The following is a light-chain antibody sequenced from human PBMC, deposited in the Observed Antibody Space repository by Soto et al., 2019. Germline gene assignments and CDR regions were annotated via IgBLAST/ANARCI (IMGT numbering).Light chain of an antibody. CDR3: QQYYSFPPT. V-gene: IGKV1-39*01. CDR2: AAS. Sequence: DIQMTQSPSSLSASVEDRVIITCRASQSISNHLNWYQQKPGKAPELLIYAASTLQSGVPSRFSGSGSGTDFTLTISCLQSEDFATYYCQQYYSFPPTFGGGTKVEIK. J-gene: IGKJ4*01. CDR1: QSISNH.